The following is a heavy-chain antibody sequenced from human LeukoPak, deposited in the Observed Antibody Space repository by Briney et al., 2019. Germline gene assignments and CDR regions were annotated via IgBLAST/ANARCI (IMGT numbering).Heavy chain of an antibody. J-gene: IGHJ4*02. CDR3: AKVDYDFWSGYSLFDY. Sequence: PGGSLRLSCAASGFTFSSYAMSWVRQAPGKGLEWVSAIGGSGGSTYYADSVKGRFTISRDNSKNTLYLQMNSLRAEDTAVYYCAKVDYDFWSGYSLFDYWGQGTLVTVSS. V-gene: IGHV3-23*01. CDR1: GFTFSSYA. D-gene: IGHD3-3*01. CDR2: IGGSGGST.